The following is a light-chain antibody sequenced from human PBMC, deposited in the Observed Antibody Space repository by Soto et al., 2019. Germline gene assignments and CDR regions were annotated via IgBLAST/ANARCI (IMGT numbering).Light chain of an antibody. V-gene: IGKV3-15*01. CDR2: GAS. CDR3: QQYNNWPCT. CDR1: QSVSSN. J-gene: IGKJ1*01. Sequence: EIVMTQSPATLSVSPGERATLSCRASQSVSSNLAWYQQKPGQAPRLLIYGASTRATSIPARFSGSGSGTEFTLTISSLQSEDFAVYYCQQYNNWPCTFGQGTKVEIK.